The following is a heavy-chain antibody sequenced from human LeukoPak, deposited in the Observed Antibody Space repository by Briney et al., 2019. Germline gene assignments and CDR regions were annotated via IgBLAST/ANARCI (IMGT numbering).Heavy chain of an antibody. D-gene: IGHD3-22*01. CDR2: IRSDGSDT. J-gene: IGHJ3*02. CDR3: ASDSMSWYYYDSSGPGGAAFDI. V-gene: IGHV3-74*01. Sequence: PGGSLRLSCAASGFTFSDTWMHWVRQAPGEGLVWVSRIRSDGSDTRYAESVKGRFTISRDNAKNTLYLQMNSLRAEDTAVYYCASDSMSWYYYDSSGPGGAAFDIWGQGTMVTVSS. CDR1: GFTFSDTW.